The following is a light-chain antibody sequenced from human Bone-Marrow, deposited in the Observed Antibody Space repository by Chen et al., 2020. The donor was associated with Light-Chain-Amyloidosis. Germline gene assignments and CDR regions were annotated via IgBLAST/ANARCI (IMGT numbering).Light chain of an antibody. CDR3: QSYQGSSQGV. J-gene: IGLJ3*02. V-gene: IGLV6-57*01. Sequence: NFMLTQPHPASESPGKPVIISCICSSGSIATNYVQWYQHRPGSSPTTVIYEDDQRPSGVPDRFSGSIDRSSNSASLTISGLKTEDEADYYCQSYQGSSQGVFGGGSKLTVL. CDR1: SGSIATNY. CDR2: EDD.